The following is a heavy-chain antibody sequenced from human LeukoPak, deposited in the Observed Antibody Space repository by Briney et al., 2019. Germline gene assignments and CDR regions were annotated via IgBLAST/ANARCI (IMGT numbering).Heavy chain of an antibody. CDR3: ASRGGGSCSSTSCYKNWFDP. J-gene: IGHJ5*02. D-gene: IGHD2-2*01. Sequence: ASVKVSCKASGGTFSSYAISWVRQAPGQGLEWMGGIIPIFATTNYAQKFQGRVTITADESTSIAYMELSSLRSEDTAVYYCASRGGGSCSSTSCYKNWFDPWGQGTLVTVSS. CDR2: IIPIFATT. CDR1: GGTFSSYA. V-gene: IGHV1-69*01.